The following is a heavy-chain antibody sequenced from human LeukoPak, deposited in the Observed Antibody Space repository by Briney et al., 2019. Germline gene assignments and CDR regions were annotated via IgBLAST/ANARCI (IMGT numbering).Heavy chain of an antibody. D-gene: IGHD5-18*01. CDR2: INHSGST. CDR1: GGSFSGYY. J-gene: IGHJ4*02. Sequence: SETLSLTCAVYGGSFSGYYWSWIRQPPGKGLEWIGEINHSGSTNYNPSLKSRVTISVDTSKNQFSLKLSSVTAADTAVYYCASKKSYGSNFDYWGQGTLVTVSS. V-gene: IGHV4-34*01. CDR3: ASKKSYGSNFDY.